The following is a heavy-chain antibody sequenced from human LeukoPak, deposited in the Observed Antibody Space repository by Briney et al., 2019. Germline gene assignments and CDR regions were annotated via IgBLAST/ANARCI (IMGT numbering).Heavy chain of an antibody. V-gene: IGHV6-1*01. Sequence: SQTVSPTCAISGDSVSSNSAAWNWIWQSPSRGLEWLGRTYYRSKWYNDYAVSVKSRITINPDTSKNQFSLQLNSVTPEDTAVYYCARGPYRVYFDYWGQGTLVTVSS. D-gene: IGHD1-26*01. CDR3: ARGPYRVYFDY. CDR1: GDSVSSNSAA. CDR2: TYYRSKWYN. J-gene: IGHJ4*02.